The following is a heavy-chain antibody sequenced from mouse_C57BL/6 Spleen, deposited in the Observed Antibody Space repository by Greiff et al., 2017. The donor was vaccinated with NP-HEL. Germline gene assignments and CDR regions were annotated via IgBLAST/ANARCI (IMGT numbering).Heavy chain of an antibody. V-gene: IGHV1-76*01. J-gene: IGHJ3*01. D-gene: IGHD1-1*01. CDR1: GYTFTDYY. CDR3: AGDYGSSYGFAY. Sequence: VQLQQSGAELVRPGASVKLSCKASGYTFTDYYINWVKQRPGQGLEWIARIYPGSGNTYYNEKFKGKATLTAEKSSSTAYMQLSSLTSEDSAVYFCAGDYGSSYGFAYWGQGTLVTVSA. CDR2: IYPGSGNT.